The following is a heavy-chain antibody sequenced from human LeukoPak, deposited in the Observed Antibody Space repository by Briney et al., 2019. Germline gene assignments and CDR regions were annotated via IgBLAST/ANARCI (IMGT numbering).Heavy chain of an antibody. CDR3: AKPYYDFWSGYSNGHFDY. V-gene: IGHV3-23*01. D-gene: IGHD3-3*01. J-gene: IGHJ4*02. CDR1: GFTFSNHA. CDR2: ITGSGGTT. Sequence: GGSLRLSCTASGFTFSNHARSWVRQAPGKGLEWVSDITGSGGTTHYADSVKGRFTISRDNSKNTLYLQMNSLRAEDTAVYFCAKPYYDFWSGYSNGHFDYWGQGTLVTVSS.